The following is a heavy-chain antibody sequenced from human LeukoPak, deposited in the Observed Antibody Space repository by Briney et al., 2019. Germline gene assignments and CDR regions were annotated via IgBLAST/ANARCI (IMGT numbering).Heavy chain of an antibody. CDR2: INPNTGGT. J-gene: IGHJ4*02. D-gene: IGHD3-9*01. Sequence: ASVKVSCKASGYTFTDHFMHWVRQAPGQGLEWMGWINPNTGGTNYAHKFQGRVTMTRDTSISTAYMELSRLRSDDTAVYYCARSSRYDIWTGYPYWGQGTLVTVSP. CDR3: ARSSRYDIWTGYPY. V-gene: IGHV1-2*07. CDR1: GYTFTDHF.